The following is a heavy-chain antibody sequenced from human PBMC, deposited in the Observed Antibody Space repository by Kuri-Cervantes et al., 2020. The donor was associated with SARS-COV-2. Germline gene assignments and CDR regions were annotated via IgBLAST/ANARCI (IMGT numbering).Heavy chain of an antibody. CDR3: ARGHHLSNWFDP. CDR1: GYTFTSYG. V-gene: IGHV1-18*01. Sequence: ASVKVSCKASGYTFTSYGISWVRQAPGQGLEWMGWISAYNGNTNYAQKLQGRVTMISNTSITTAYMELSSPTSEDTAVYYCARGHHLSNWFDPWGQGTLVTVSS. CDR2: ISAYNGNT. J-gene: IGHJ5*02.